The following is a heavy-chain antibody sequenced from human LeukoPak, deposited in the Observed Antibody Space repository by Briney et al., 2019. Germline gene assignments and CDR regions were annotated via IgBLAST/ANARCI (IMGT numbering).Heavy chain of an antibody. J-gene: IGHJ6*02. D-gene: IGHD3-9*01. V-gene: IGHV3-33*01. CDR3: ARVANITTFGMDV. CDR1: GFTFSSFG. Sequence: PGRSLRLSCAASGFTFSSFGTHWVRQAPGKGLEWVAVIWYDGSKKYYADSVKGRFTISRDNSKNTLYLQMSSLRGEDTSVYYCARVANITTFGMDVWGQGTTVTVSS. CDR2: IWYDGSKK.